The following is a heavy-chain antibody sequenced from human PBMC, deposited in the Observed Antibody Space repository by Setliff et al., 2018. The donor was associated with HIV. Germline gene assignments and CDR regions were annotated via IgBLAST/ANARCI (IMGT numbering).Heavy chain of an antibody. J-gene: IGHJ4*01. CDR2: IWPADSDT. Sequence: PGESLKISCKASGYSFVNYWIGWVRQMPGKGLEWIGDIWPADSDTRYSPSFQGQVTISADRSITTAYLQWSSLRASDTAMYYCTRRRRAPGTADLEAYWGQGTLVTVSS. V-gene: IGHV5-51*01. D-gene: IGHD2-21*02. CDR1: GYSFVNYW. CDR3: TRRRRAPGTADLEAY.